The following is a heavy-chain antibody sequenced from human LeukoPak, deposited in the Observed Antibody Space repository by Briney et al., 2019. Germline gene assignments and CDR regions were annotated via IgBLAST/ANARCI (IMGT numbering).Heavy chain of an antibody. CDR2: IYTSGST. J-gene: IGHJ4*02. CDR1: GGSISSYY. D-gene: IGHD3-10*01. Sequence: SETLSLTCTVSGGSISSYYWSWIRQPAGKGLEWIGRIYTSGSTNYNPSLKSRVTISVDTSKSQFSLNLNSLTAADTAVYYCARRVAGSGRQDYWGQGTLVTVSS. CDR3: ARRVAGSGRQDY. V-gene: IGHV4-4*07.